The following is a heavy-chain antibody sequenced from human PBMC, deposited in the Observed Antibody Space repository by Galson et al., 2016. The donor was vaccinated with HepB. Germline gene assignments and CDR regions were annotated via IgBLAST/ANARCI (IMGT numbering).Heavy chain of an antibody. V-gene: IGHV3-74*01. J-gene: IGHJ6*02. Sequence: LRLSCAASGFNFSSYYMHWVRQAPGKGLVWVSRINRDESSTSYADYVKGRFTISRDNAKNTLYLQMNSLRAEDTAVYYCARDPSYYSGMDVWGQGTTVTVSS. CDR2: INRDESST. CDR1: GFNFSSYY. CDR3: ARDPSYYSGMDV.